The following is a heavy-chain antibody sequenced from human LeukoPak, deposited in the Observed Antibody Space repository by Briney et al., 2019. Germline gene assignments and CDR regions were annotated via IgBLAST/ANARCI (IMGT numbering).Heavy chain of an antibody. CDR2: INSDGSST. D-gene: IGHD3-9*01. J-gene: IGHJ4*02. CDR1: GFTFSSYW. CDR3: ARGLPYYDILTGYYSETSFDY. V-gene: IGHV3-74*01. Sequence: GGSLRLSCAASGFTFSSYWMHCVRQAPGKGLVWVSRINSDGSSTSYADSVKGRFTISRDNAKNTLYLQMNSLRSEDTAVYYCARGLPYYDILTGYYSETSFDYWGQGTLVTVSS.